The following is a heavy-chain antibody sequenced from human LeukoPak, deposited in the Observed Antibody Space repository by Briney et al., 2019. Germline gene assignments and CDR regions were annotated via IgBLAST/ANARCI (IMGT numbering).Heavy chain of an antibody. CDR1: GFTFSSYG. V-gene: IGHV3-30*02. CDR3: AKDLPGGVPAAKGDY. D-gene: IGHD2-2*01. Sequence: PGGSLRLSCAVSGFTFSSYGMHWVRQAPGKGLEWVAFIRYDGSNKYYADSVKGRFTISRDNSKNTLYLQMNSLRAEDTAVYYCAKDLPGGVPAAKGDYWGQGTLVTVST. CDR2: IRYDGSNK. J-gene: IGHJ4*02.